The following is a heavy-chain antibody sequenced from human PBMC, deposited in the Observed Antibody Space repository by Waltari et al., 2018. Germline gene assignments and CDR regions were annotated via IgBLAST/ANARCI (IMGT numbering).Heavy chain of an antibody. CDR1: GGSFSGYY. V-gene: IGHV4-34*01. Sequence: QVQLQQWGAGLLKPSETLSLTCAVYGGSFSGYYWSWIRQPPGKGLEWIGEINHSGSTNYTPSLKSRVTISVDTSKNQFSLKLSSVTAADTAVYYCARGRIAAAGVIDYWGQGTLVTVSS. CDR3: ARGRIAAAGVIDY. J-gene: IGHJ4*02. D-gene: IGHD6-13*01. CDR2: INHSGST.